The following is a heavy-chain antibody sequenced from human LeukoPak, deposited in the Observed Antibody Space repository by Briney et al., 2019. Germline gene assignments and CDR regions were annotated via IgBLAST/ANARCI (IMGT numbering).Heavy chain of an antibody. CDR2: FDPEDGET. CDR1: GYTLTELS. V-gene: IGHV1-24*01. J-gene: IGHJ4*02. CDR3: ASGRTDIVVVPATLRNYYFDY. Sequence: GASVTVSCKVSGYTLTELSMHWVRQAPGKGLEWMGGFDPEDGETIYAQKFQGRVTITADKPTNTAYMELSSLRSEDTAVYYCASGRTDIVVVPATLRNYYFDYWGQGTLVTVSS. D-gene: IGHD2-2*01.